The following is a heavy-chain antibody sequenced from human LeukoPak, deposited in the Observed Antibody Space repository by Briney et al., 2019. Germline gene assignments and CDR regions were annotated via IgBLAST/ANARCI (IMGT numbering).Heavy chain of an antibody. CDR2: ISGSGGST. V-gene: IGHV3-23*01. J-gene: IGHJ4*02. Sequence: GGSLRLSCAASGFTFSSYAMGWVRQAPGKGLEWVSAISGSGGSTYYADSVKGRFTISRDSSKNTLYLQMNSLRAEDTAVYYCAKVPWGLPYYFDYWGQGTLVTVSS. D-gene: IGHD1-26*01. CDR1: GFTFSSYA. CDR3: AKVPWGLPYYFDY.